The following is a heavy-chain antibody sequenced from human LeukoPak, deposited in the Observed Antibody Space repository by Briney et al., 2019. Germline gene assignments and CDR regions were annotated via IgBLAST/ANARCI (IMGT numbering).Heavy chain of an antibody. Sequence: PGGSLRLSCAASGFTFSDYYMSWIRQAPGKGLEWVSYISSSGSTIYYADSVKGRFTISRDNAKNSLYLQMNSLRAEDTAVYYCASTAAAGDAFDIWGQGTMVTVSS. CDR1: GFTFSDYY. V-gene: IGHV3-11*04. CDR2: ISSSGSTI. J-gene: IGHJ3*02. D-gene: IGHD6-13*01. CDR3: ASTAAAGDAFDI.